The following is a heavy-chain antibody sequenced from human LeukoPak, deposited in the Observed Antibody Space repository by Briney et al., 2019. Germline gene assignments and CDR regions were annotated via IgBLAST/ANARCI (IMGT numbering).Heavy chain of an antibody. CDR2: ISGDGGST. CDR1: GFTFSSYA. Sequence: GGSLRLSCAASGFTFSSYAMSWVRQAPGKGLEWVSLISGDGGSTYYADSVKGRFTISRDNSKNSLYLQMNSLRTEDTALYYCAKAHYGDYVNYYYYGMDVWGQGTTVTVSS. J-gene: IGHJ6*02. CDR3: AKAHYGDYVNYYYYGMDV. D-gene: IGHD4-17*01. V-gene: IGHV3-43*02.